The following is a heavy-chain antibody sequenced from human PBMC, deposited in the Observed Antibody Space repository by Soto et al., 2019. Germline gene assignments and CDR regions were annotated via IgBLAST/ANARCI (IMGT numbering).Heavy chain of an antibody. CDR3: ARRYYVTVRGLPYLFDY. D-gene: IGHD3-16*01. J-gene: IGHJ4*02. CDR2: IYWDDAR. V-gene: IGHV2-5*02. CDR1: GFSLSTSGMG. Sequence: QVTLKEAGPTLLKPTQTLTLTCTVSGFSLSTSGMGVGWIRQPPGKALEWLALIYWDDARRHSPSLKSRLTITMATYKYQVVLTLTHTYLGDTATYYCARRYYVTVRGLPYLFDYWGQGTLVTVSS.